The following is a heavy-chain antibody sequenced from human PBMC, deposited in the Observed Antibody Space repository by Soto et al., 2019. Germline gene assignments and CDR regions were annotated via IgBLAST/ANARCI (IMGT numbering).Heavy chain of an antibody. Sequence: SETLSLTCSVSAGSISSGGYYWNWIRQPPGKGLEWIGYIYHSGGTYPSPSLRSRVTISVDTSKNQFSLKLTSVTAADTAVYYCARDRGGYGVFDYWGQGTLVTVSS. CDR1: AGSISSGGYY. J-gene: IGHJ4*02. V-gene: IGHV4-31*03. D-gene: IGHD5-12*01. CDR2: IYHSGGT. CDR3: ARDRGGYGVFDY.